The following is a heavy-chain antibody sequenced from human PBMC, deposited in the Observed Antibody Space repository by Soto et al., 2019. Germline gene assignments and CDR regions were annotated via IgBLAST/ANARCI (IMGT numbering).Heavy chain of an antibody. D-gene: IGHD2-15*01. CDR1: GYTSTSYG. Sequence: ASVKVSCKAAGYTSTSYGISWGRQAPGQGLEWMGWISAYNGNTNYAQKLQGRVTMTTDTSTSTAYMELRSLRSDDTAVYYCARDSERNCSGGSCPYYYYGMDVWGQGTTVTVSS. J-gene: IGHJ6*02. CDR3: ARDSERNCSGGSCPYYYYGMDV. V-gene: IGHV1-18*01. CDR2: ISAYNGNT.